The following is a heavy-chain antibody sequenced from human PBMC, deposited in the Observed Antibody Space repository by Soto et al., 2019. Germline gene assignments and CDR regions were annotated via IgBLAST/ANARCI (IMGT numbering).Heavy chain of an antibody. CDR2: ISGSGGST. CDR1: GFTFSSYA. CDR3: AKDIAHDYGAQISVFDY. D-gene: IGHD4-17*01. Sequence: GGSLRLSCAASGFTFSSYAMGWVRQAPGEGLEWVSAISGSGGSTYYADSVKGRFTISRDNSKNTLYLQMNSLRAEDTAVYYCAKDIAHDYGAQISVFDYWGQGTLVTVSS. J-gene: IGHJ4*02. V-gene: IGHV3-23*01.